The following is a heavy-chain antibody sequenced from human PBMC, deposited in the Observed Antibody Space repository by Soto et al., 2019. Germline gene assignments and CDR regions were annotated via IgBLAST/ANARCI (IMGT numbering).Heavy chain of an antibody. CDR2: IIPILGIA. Sequence: QVQLVQSGAEVKKPGSSVKVSCKASGGTFSSYTISWVRQAPGQGLEWMGRIIPILGIANYAQKFQGRVTITADKSTSPAYMGLSSLRSEDTAVYYCARGLGDYGDYWGQGTLVTVSS. J-gene: IGHJ4*02. CDR1: GGTFSSYT. V-gene: IGHV1-69*02. D-gene: IGHD4-17*01. CDR3: ARGLGDYGDY.